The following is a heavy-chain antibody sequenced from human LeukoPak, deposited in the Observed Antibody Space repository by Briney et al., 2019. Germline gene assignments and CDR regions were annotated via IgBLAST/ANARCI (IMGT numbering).Heavy chain of an antibody. CDR3: ARVPLRWLTPFDY. Sequence: SETLSLTCAVSGGSLSTYYWSWIRQPLGKGLEWIGEINNRGTTNYSPSLRSRVTISVDTSKNQFSLTLRSVTAADTAMYYCARVPLRWLTPFDYWGQGTLVTVSS. D-gene: IGHD4-17*01. J-gene: IGHJ4*02. CDR2: INNRGTT. V-gene: IGHV4-34*01. CDR1: GGSLSTYY.